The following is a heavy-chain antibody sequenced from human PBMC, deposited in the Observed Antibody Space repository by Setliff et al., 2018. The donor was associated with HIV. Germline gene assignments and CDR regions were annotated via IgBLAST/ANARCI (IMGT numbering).Heavy chain of an antibody. CDR1: GYTFTDYY. V-gene: IGHV1-2*06. CDR3: ARDDTFDM. J-gene: IGHJ3*02. Sequence: ASVKVSCKASGYTFTDYYIHWVRQAPGQGLEWMGRIDPNSGGAIFAQIFQGRVAMARDTSISTVYMEMSRLRSDDTAVYYCARDDTFDMWGQGTMVTVSS. CDR2: IDPNSGGA.